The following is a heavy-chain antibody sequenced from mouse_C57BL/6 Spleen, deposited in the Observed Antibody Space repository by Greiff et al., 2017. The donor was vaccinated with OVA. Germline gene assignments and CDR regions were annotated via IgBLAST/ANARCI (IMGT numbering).Heavy chain of an antibody. J-gene: IGHJ2*01. CDR1: GYAFSSYW. D-gene: IGHD1-1*01. CDR2: IYPGDGDT. V-gene: IGHV1-80*01. Sequence: QVQLKQSGAELVKPGASVKISCKASGYAFSSYWMNWVKQRPGKGLEWIGQIYPGDGDTNYNGKFKGKATLTADKSSSTAYMQLSSLTSEDSAVYFCARGEGTVVATFDYWGQGTTLTVSS. CDR3: ARGEGTVVATFDY.